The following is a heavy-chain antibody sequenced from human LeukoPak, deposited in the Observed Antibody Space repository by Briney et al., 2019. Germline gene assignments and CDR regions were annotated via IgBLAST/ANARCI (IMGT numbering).Heavy chain of an antibody. CDR1: GFALSSHW. Sequence: GGSLRLSCAASGFALSSHWMTWVRQVPGRGPEWVANVNRDGSETYYLDSVKGRFTISKDNAKNSLYLQMNSLRDEDTAVYYCARQVGNAFDMWGQGTMVTVSS. V-gene: IGHV3-7*01. D-gene: IGHD3-10*01. J-gene: IGHJ3*02. CDR3: ARQVGNAFDM. CDR2: VNRDGSET.